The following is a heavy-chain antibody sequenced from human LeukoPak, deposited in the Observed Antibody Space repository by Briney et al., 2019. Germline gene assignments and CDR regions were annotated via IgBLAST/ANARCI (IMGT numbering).Heavy chain of an antibody. D-gene: IGHD4-17*01. CDR3: ARGKTTVTT. CDR1: GFIFRSYA. V-gene: IGHV3-11*01. CDR2: ISSSGSTI. Sequence: PGGSLSLSCATSGFIFRSYAMSWIRQAPGKGLEWVSYISSSGSTIYYADSVKGRFTISRDNAKNSLYLQMNSLRAEDTAVYYCARGKTTVTTGGQGTLVTVSS. J-gene: IGHJ4*02.